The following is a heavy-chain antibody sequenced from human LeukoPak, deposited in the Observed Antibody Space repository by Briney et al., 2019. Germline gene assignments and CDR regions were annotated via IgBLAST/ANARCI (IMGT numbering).Heavy chain of an antibody. D-gene: IGHD2-15*01. J-gene: IGHJ5*02. CDR1: GFTFSSYS. V-gene: IGHV3-48*04. CDR3: ARDLTVAEGGFDP. Sequence: GGSLRLSCAASGFTFSSYSMNWVRQAPGKGLEWVSYISSSGSTIYYADSVKGRFTISRDNAKNSLYLQMNSLRAEDTAVYYCARDLTVAEGGFDPWGQGTLVTVSS. CDR2: ISSSGSTI.